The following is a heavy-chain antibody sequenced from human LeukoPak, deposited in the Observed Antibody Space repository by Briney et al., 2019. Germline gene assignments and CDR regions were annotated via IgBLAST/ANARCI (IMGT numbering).Heavy chain of an antibody. J-gene: IGHJ4*02. CDR2: IYSDNT. D-gene: IGHD4/OR15-4a*01. Sequence: PGGSLRLSCTVSGFTVSSNSMSWVRQAPGKGLEWVSFIYSDNTHYSDSVEGGFTLSRDNTKNTLYLQKNSLRAEDTAVYYCARRAGAYSHPYDYWGQGTLVTVSS. CDR1: GFTVSSNS. CDR3: ARRAGAYSHPYDY. V-gene: IGHV3-53*01.